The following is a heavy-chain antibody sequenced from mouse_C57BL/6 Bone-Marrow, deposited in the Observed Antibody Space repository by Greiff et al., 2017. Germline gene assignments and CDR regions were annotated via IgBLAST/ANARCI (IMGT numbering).Heavy chain of an antibody. CDR2: INPYNGGT. J-gene: IGHJ4*01. Sequence: VHVKQSGPVLVKPGASVKMSCKASGYTFTDYYMNWVKQSHGKSLEWIGVINPYNGGTSYNQKFKGKATLTVDKSSSTAYMELNSLTSEDSAVYYCAILTTVVDYAMDYWGQGTSVTVSS. CDR3: AILTTVVDYAMDY. V-gene: IGHV1-19*01. D-gene: IGHD1-1*01. CDR1: GYTFTDYY.